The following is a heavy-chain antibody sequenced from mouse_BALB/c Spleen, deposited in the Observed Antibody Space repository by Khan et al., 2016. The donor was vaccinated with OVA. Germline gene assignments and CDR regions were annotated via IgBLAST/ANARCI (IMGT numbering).Heavy chain of an antibody. CDR2: IWAGGST. V-gene: IGHV2-9*02. J-gene: IGHJ2*01. CDR3: ARNREPDYFDY. CDR1: GFSLTSHG. Sequence: QVQLQQSGPGLVAPSQSLSITCTVSGFSLTSHGVHWVRQPPGKGLEWLGVIWAGGSTNYNSALMSRLSISKDSSKSQVFLKMNSLQTDDPAMYYCARNREPDYFDYWGQGTTLTVSS.